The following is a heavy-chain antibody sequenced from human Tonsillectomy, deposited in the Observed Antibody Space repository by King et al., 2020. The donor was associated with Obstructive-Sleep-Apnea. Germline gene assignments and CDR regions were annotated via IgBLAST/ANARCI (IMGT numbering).Heavy chain of an antibody. D-gene: IGHD3-10*01. CDR2: IYHSGST. CDR3: ARDASPPPKPEYYYGSGSINYYGMDV. Sequence: QLQESGPGLVKPSETLSLTCTVSGYSISSGYYWGWIRQPPGKGLEWIGSIYHSGSTYYNPSLKSRVTISVDTSKNQFSLKLSSVTAADTAVYYCARDASPPPKPEYYYGSGSINYYGMDVWGQGTTVTVSS. J-gene: IGHJ6*02. V-gene: IGHV4-38-2*02. CDR1: GYSISSGYY.